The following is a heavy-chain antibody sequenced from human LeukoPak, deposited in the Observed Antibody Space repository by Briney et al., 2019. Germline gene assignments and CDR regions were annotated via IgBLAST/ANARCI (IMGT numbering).Heavy chain of an antibody. J-gene: IGHJ6*03. Sequence: SETLSLTCTVSGGSVSSGSYYWSWIRQPPGKGLEWIGYIYYSGSPNYNPSLKSRVTISVDTSKNQFSLKLSSVTAADTAVYYCARGSSSLEWLLYLDYYYMDVWGKGTTVTVSS. CDR1: GGSVSSGSYY. CDR2: IYYSGSP. CDR3: ARGSSSLEWLLYLDYYYMDV. D-gene: IGHD3-3*01. V-gene: IGHV4-61*01.